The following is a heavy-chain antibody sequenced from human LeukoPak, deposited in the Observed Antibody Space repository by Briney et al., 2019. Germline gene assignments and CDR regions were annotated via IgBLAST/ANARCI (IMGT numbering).Heavy chain of an antibody. CDR2: IYYSGSL. Sequence: SETLSLTCTVSGGSISSYYWSWIRQPPGKGLEWIGYIYYSGSLNYIPSLKSRLTISVDTSKNQFSLKLSSVTAADTAVYYCASGSHPLNWFDPWGQGTLVTVSS. J-gene: IGHJ5*02. CDR3: ASGSHPLNWFDP. D-gene: IGHD1-26*01. V-gene: IGHV4-59*01. CDR1: GGSISSYY.